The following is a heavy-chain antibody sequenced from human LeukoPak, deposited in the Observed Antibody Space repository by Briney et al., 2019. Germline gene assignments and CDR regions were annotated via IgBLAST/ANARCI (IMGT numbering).Heavy chain of an antibody. CDR2: ISGYNGNT. CDR3: ARDRHRRHYYDSSLHPPLDY. CDR1: GYTFTNYG. D-gene: IGHD3-22*01. V-gene: IGHV1-18*01. Sequence: PWASVKVSCKASGYTFTNYGISWVRQAPGQGLEWMGWISGYNGNTNYAQKLQGRVTMTTDTSTSTAYMDLRSLRSDDTAVYYCARDRHRRHYYDSSLHPPLDYWGQGTLVTVSS. J-gene: IGHJ4*02.